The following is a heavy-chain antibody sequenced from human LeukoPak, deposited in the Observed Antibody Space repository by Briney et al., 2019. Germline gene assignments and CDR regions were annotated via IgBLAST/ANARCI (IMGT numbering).Heavy chain of an antibody. D-gene: IGHD5-12*01. CDR3: ARVWDIDSGYETRGY. Sequence: ASVKVSCKASGYTFTGYYMHWVRQAPGQGLEWMGWINPNSGGTKYAQKFQGRVTMTRDTSISTVYMEVSRLRSDDTAVYYCARVWDIDSGYETRGYWGQGTLVTVSS. V-gene: IGHV1-2*02. CDR2: INPNSGGT. J-gene: IGHJ4*02. CDR1: GYTFTGYY.